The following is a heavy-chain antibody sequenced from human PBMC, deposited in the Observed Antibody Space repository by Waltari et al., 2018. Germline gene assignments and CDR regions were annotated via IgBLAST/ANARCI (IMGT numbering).Heavy chain of an antibody. CDR2: IYHDGST. Sequence: QLQLQESGSGLVKPSQTLSVTCAVSGASISSSGDSWSWIRQPPGQGLEWIGYIYHDGSTYYNPSLKSRVSISVDRSKNQFSLKLSSVTAADTAVYYCASGGCGGSCDTRYFQHWGQGTLVTVSS. V-gene: IGHV4-30-2*01. J-gene: IGHJ1*01. D-gene: IGHD2-15*01. CDR3: ASGGCGGSCDTRYFQH. CDR1: GASISSSGDS.